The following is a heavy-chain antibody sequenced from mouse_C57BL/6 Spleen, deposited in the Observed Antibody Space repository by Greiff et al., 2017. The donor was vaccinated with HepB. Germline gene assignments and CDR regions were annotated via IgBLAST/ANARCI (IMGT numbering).Heavy chain of an antibody. D-gene: IGHD2-4*01. J-gene: IGHJ4*01. V-gene: IGHV1-50*01. CDR1: GYTFTSYW. CDR3: ARYYDYVYYAMDY. CDR2: IDPSDSYT. Sequence: QVQLQQPGAELVKPGASVKLSCKASGYTFTSYWMQWVKQRPGQGLEWIGEIDPSDSYTNYNQKFKGKATLTVDTSSSTAYMQLSSLTSEDSAVYYCARYYDYVYYAMDYWGQGTSVTVSS.